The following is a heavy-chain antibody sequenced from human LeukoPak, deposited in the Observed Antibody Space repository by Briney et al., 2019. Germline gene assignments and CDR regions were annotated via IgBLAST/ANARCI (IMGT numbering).Heavy chain of an antibody. CDR3: ARGWGGHGRSWGALDF. J-gene: IGHJ4*02. D-gene: IGHD3-16*01. Sequence: GGSLRLSCAASGFNFKNYDFHWVRQAAGKRLEWVSGIGTVTDTFYLDSVGGRFTISRENAKNSFYLQMNGLRAGDTAVYYCARGWGGHGRSWGALDFWGQGSWSPSPQ. CDR1: GFNFKNYD. V-gene: IGHV3-13*01. CDR2: IGTVTDT.